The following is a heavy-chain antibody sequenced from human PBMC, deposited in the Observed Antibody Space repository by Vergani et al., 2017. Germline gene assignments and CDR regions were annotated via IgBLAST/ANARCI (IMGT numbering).Heavy chain of an antibody. J-gene: IGHJ6*02. CDR1: GGSISSGGYY. CDR3: ARTRVAGTYYYYYGMDV. V-gene: IGHV4-31*03. CDR2: IYYSGST. Sequence: QVQLQESGPGLVKPSQTLSLTCTVSGGSISSGGYYWSWIRQHPGKGLEWIGYIYYSGSTYYNPSLTSRVTISVDTSKNQFSLKLSSVTAADTAVYYCARTRVAGTYYYYYGMDVWGQGTTVTVSS. D-gene: IGHD6-19*01.